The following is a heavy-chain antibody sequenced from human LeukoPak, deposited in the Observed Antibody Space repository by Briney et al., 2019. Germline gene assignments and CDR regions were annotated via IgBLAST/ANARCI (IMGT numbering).Heavy chain of an antibody. Sequence: PGGSLRLSCAASGFTFSTRSMNWVRQAPGKGLEWVSYISSSSDIIHYADSVKGRFTISRDNAKNSLYLQMNSLRAEDTGVYYFAPWVCSYTSCYLVFWGPGTLGTVSS. CDR3: APWVCSYTSCYLVF. J-gene: IGHJ4*02. D-gene: IGHD2-2*01. V-gene: IGHV3-48*04. CDR2: ISSSSDII. CDR1: GFTFSTRS.